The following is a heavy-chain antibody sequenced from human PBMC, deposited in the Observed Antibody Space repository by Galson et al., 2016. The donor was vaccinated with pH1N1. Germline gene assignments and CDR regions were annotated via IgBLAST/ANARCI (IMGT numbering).Heavy chain of an antibody. CDR2: IIPIFGIT. V-gene: IGHV1-69*10. CDR1: GGTFSNSA. J-gene: IGHJ6*02. Sequence: SVKVSCKASGGTFSNSAINWVRQAPGQGLEWMGGIIPIFGITNYAQKFLGRVTITADRSTSTAYMELSSLTSEDTAVYYCASGGYGSWSGIGEVWGQGTTVTVSS. D-gene: IGHD6-13*01. CDR3: ASGGYGSWSGIGEV.